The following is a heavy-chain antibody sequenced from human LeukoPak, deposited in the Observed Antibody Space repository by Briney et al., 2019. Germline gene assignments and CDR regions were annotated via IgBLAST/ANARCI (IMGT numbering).Heavy chain of an antibody. D-gene: IGHD5-12*01. Sequence: KSSETLSLTCTVSGGSISSYYWSWIRQPPGKGLEWIGYIYYSGSTNYNPSLKSRVTISVDTSKNQFSLKLSSVTAADTAVYYCARRATIPFFDYWGQGTLVTVPS. CDR1: GGSISSYY. V-gene: IGHV4-59*01. CDR3: ARRATIPFFDY. J-gene: IGHJ4*02. CDR2: IYYSGST.